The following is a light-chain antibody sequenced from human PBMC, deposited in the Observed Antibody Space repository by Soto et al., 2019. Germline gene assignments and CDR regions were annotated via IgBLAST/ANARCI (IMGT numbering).Light chain of an antibody. CDR3: QQRSNLPT. CDR2: DAS. V-gene: IGKV3-11*01. Sequence: EIVLTQSPATLSLSPGERATLSCRPSQSVSSYLAWYQQKPGQAPRLLIYDASNRATGIPARFSGSGSGTDFTLTISSLEPEDFAVYYCQQRSNLPTFGGGTKVDIK. J-gene: IGKJ4*01. CDR1: QSVSSY.